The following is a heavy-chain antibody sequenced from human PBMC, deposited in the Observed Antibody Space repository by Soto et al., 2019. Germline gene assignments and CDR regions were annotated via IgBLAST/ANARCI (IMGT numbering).Heavy chain of an antibody. CDR3: ATWYHAPFI. CDR2: IKPGDGET. D-gene: IGHD2-15*01. CDR1: GYTLTSYY. V-gene: IGHV1-24*01. Sequence: ASVKVSCKASGYTLTSYYMHWVRQAPGQGLEWMGGIKPGDGETIYAQKFQGRVTMTKDTATDTAYMELSSLRSEDTAVYYCATWYHAPFIWGQGTMVTVSS. J-gene: IGHJ3*02.